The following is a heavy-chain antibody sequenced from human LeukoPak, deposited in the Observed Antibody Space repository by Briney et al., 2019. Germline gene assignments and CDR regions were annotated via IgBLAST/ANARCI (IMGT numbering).Heavy chain of an antibody. CDR3: ARVLIGYSYGTN. J-gene: IGHJ4*02. CDR1: GFTFSSYS. CDR2: ISSSSSTI. V-gene: IGHV3-48*01. D-gene: IGHD5-18*01. Sequence: GGSPRLSCAASGFTFSSYSMNWVRQAPGKGLEWVSYISSSSSTIYYADSVKGRFTISRDNAKNSLYLQMNSLRAEDTAVYYCARVLIGYSYGTNWGQGTLVTVSS.